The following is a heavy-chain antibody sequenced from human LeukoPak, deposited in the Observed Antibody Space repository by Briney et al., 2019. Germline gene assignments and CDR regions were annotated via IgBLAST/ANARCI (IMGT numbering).Heavy chain of an antibody. CDR3: ARGYISHYFDY. CDR2: IYHSGST. D-gene: IGHD3-9*01. Sequence: SETLSLTCAVSGVSISSGGYSWSWIRQPPGKGLEWIGYIYHSGSTYYNPSLKSRVTISVDRSKNQFSLKLSSVTAADTAVYYCARGYISHYFDYWGQGTLVTVSS. CDR1: GVSISSGGYS. J-gene: IGHJ4*02. V-gene: IGHV4-30-2*01.